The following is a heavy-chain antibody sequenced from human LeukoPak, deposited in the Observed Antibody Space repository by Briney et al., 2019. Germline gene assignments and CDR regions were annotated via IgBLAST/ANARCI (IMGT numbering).Heavy chain of an antibody. Sequence: PGGSLRLSYAASGFTFSSYAMHWVRQAPGKGLEWVAVISYDGSNKYYADSVKGRFTISRDNSKNTLYLQMNSLRAEDTAVYYWARDPTGRATIDYWGQGTLVTVSS. CDR2: ISYDGSNK. J-gene: IGHJ4*02. CDR3: ARDPTGRATIDY. CDR1: GFTFSSYA. D-gene: IGHD1-26*01. V-gene: IGHV3-30-3*01.